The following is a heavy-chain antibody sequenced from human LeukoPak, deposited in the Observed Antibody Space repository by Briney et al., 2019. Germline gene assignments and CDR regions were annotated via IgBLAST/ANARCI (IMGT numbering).Heavy chain of an antibody. CDR1: GFTFDDYA. CDR3: AKDRFAAAAGHDAFDI. CDR2: ISGDGGST. V-gene: IGHV3-43*02. D-gene: IGHD6-13*01. J-gene: IGHJ3*02. Sequence: PGGSLRLSCAASGFTFDDYALHWVRQAPGKGLEWVSLISGDGGSTYYADSVKGRFTISRDNSKNSLYLQMNSLRTEDTALYYCAKDRFAAAAGHDAFDIWGQGTMVTVSS.